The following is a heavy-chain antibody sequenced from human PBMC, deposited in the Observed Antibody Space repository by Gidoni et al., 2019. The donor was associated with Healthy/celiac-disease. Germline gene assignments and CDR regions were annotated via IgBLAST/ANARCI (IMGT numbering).Heavy chain of an antibody. J-gene: IGHJ1*01. Sequence: QVQLQESGPGLVKPSQTLSLTCTVSGGSISSGGYYWSWIRQHPGKGLEWIGYIYYSGSTYYNPSLKSLVTISVDTSKTQFSLKLSSVTAADTAVYYCASVNYGDYVYFQHWGQGTLVTVSS. CDR3: ASVNYGDYVYFQH. CDR2: IYYSGST. D-gene: IGHD4-17*01. CDR1: GGSISSGGYY. V-gene: IGHV4-31*01.